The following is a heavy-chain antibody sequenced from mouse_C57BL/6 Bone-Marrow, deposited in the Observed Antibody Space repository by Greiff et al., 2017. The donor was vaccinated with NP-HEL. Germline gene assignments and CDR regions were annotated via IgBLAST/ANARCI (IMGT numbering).Heavy chain of an antibody. D-gene: IGHD1-1*01. CDR3: ARYNSEPGITPYYAMDY. V-gene: IGHV7-3*01. CDR2: IRNKANGYTT. J-gene: IGHJ4*01. Sequence: EVQLVESGGGLVQPGGSLSLSCAASGFTFTDYYMSWVRQPPGKALEWLGVIRNKANGYTTEYSASVKGRFTISRDNSQSILYLQMNALRAEDSATYYCARYNSEPGITPYYAMDYWGQGTSVTVSS. CDR1: GFTFTDYY.